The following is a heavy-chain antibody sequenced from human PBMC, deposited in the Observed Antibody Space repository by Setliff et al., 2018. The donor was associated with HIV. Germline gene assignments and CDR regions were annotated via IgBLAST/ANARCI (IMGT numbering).Heavy chain of an antibody. J-gene: IGHJ3*02. CDR1: GFTFSNYG. CDR2: IHYDGRDQ. CDR3: ARDGNGAFDM. Sequence: GGSLRLSCATSGFTFSNYGMHWVRQAPGKGLEWVTFIHYDGRDQYYADSVKGRFTISRDNAKNMLYLQINSLRAEDTAVYYCARDGNGAFDMWGQGTLVTVSS. V-gene: IGHV3-30*02. D-gene: IGHD1-26*01.